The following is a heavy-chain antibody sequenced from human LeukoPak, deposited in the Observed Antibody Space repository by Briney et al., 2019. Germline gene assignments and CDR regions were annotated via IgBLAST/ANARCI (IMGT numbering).Heavy chain of an antibody. CDR2: INPNSGDT. Sequence: ASVRVSCKASGYTCTGYYIHWVRQAPGQGLEWMGRINPNSGDTNYAQKFQGRVTMTRDTSITTVYMELTNLSSDATAVYCCARDPYVSGSYGWLDPWGQGTLVTVSS. CDR3: ARDPYVSGSYGWLDP. D-gene: IGHD3-10*01. J-gene: IGHJ5*02. V-gene: IGHV1-2*06. CDR1: GYTCTGYY.